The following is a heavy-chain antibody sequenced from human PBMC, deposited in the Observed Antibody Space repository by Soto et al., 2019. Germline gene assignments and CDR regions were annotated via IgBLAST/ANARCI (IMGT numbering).Heavy chain of an antibody. CDR1: GFTFSSYW. J-gene: IGHJ3*02. CDR2: INSDGSST. D-gene: IGHD1-26*01. CDR3: VRDSVVGATLGAFDI. V-gene: IGHV3-74*01. Sequence: GGSLRLSCAAPGFTFSSYWMHWVRQAPGKGLVWVSRINSDGSSTSYADSVKGRFTISRDIAKNPLYLQMNSLRAEDTAVYYCVRDSVVGATLGAFDIWGQGTMVTVSS.